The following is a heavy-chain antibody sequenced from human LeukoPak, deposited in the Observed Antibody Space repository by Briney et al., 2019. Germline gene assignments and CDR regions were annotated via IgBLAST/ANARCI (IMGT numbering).Heavy chain of an antibody. CDR3: ASQQQL. CDR2: IYYSGST. V-gene: IGHV4-59*12. Sequence: SETLSLTCTVSGGSISSYYWSWIRQPPGKGLEWIGYIYYSGSTYYNPSLKSRVTISVDTSKNQFSLKLSSVTAADTAVYYCASQQQLGGQGTLVTVSS. CDR1: GGSISSYY. D-gene: IGHD6-13*01. J-gene: IGHJ4*02.